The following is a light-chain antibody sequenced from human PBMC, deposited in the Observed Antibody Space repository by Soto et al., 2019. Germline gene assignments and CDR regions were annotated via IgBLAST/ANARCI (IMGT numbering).Light chain of an antibody. J-gene: IGLJ1*01. CDR2: EVT. CDR3: SSYASSSSYV. CDR1: SSDVGGYNH. V-gene: IGLV2-14*01. Sequence: QPASVSGSPGQSITISCTGTSSDVGGYNHVSWYQIHPGKAPKLIIYEVTSRPSGVSYRFSGSKSGNSASLTISGLQAEDEADYYCSSYASSSSYVFGGGTKVTVL.